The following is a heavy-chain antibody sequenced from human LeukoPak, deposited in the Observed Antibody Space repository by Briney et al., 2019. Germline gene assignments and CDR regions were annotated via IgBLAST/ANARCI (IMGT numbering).Heavy chain of an antibody. J-gene: IGHJ4*02. CDR2: IIPILGIA. CDR1: GGTFSSYA. CDR3: ARDRRYYYDSSGYSSFDY. Sequence: SVKVSCKASGGTFSSYAISWVRQAPGQGLEWMGRIIPILGIANYAQKFQGRVTITADKSTSTAYMELSSLRSEDTAVYYCARDRRYYYDSSGYSSFDYWGQGTPVTVSS. V-gene: IGHV1-69*04. D-gene: IGHD3-22*01.